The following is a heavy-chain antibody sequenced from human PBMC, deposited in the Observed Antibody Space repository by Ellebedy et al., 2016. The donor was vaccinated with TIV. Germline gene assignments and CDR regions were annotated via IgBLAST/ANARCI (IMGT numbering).Heavy chain of an antibody. CDR3: AWTPGNGGWTLDY. Sequence: SGPTLVXPTQTLTLTCTLSGFSLSATGMRVSWIRQSPGKALEWLARIDWDDAKYYNTSLQTRLTIFKDTSKNQVVLTMTNMNPVDSATYFCAWTPGNGGWTLDYWGQGTLVTVSS. J-gene: IGHJ4*02. V-gene: IGHV2-70*04. CDR1: GFSLSATGMR. CDR2: IDWDDAK. D-gene: IGHD6-19*01.